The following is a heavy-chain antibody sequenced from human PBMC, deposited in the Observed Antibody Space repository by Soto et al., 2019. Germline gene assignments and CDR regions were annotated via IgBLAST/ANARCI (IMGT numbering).Heavy chain of an antibody. V-gene: IGHV4-34*01. CDR1: GGSFSGYY. J-gene: IGHJ5*02. CDR2: INHSGST. CDR3: ARVHFGVVMGWFDP. Sequence: SETLSLTCAVYGGSFSGYYWSWIRQPPGKGLEWIGEINHSGSTNYNPSLNSRVTISVDTSKNQFSLKLSSVTAADTAVYYCARVHFGVVMGWFDPWGQGTLVTVSS. D-gene: IGHD3-3*01.